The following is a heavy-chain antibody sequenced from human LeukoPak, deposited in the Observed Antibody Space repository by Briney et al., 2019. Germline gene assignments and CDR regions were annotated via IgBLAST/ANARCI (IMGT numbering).Heavy chain of an antibody. CDR3: ARFSRGTNSGS. Sequence: GGSLRLSCAASGFTFSSYWMSWVRQAPGKGLEWVANINQDGSNKQYVDSVKGRFTISRDNAKNSLYLQMNSLRAEDTAVYYCARFSRGTNSGSWGQGTLVTVSS. D-gene: IGHD1-26*01. V-gene: IGHV3-7*01. CDR2: INQDGSNK. J-gene: IGHJ5*02. CDR1: GFTFSSYW.